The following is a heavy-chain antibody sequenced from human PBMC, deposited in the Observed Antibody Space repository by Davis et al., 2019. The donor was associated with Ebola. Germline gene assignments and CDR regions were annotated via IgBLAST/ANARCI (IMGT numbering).Heavy chain of an antibody. CDR2: IYSGGRI. CDR1: GFSVSSNY. J-gene: IGHJ5*02. CDR3: ARLLYSNWFDR. D-gene: IGHD2-15*01. Sequence: GESLKISCAASGFSVSSNYMSWVRQAPGKRLEWVSVIYSGGRIYYADSVKGRFTISRDNSKNTLYLQMNSLRVEDTAVYYCARLLYSNWFDRWGQGTLVTVSS. V-gene: IGHV3-66*04.